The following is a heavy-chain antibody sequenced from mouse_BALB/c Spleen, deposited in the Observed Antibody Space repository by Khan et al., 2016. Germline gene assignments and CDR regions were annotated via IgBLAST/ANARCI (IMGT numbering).Heavy chain of an antibody. CDR2: ISDGGSYT. V-gene: IGHV5-4*02. CDR3: TRGGYDGYFDY. CDR1: GFTFSDYY. J-gene: IGHJ2*01. Sequence: EVELVESGGGLVKPGGSLKLSCAASGFTFSDYYMYWVRQTPEKRLEWVATISDGGSYTSYPDSVKGRFIIFRDNANNNLYLQMTSLKSEDTAIYYCTRGGYDGYFDYRGQGTIITVSS. D-gene: IGHD2-14*01.